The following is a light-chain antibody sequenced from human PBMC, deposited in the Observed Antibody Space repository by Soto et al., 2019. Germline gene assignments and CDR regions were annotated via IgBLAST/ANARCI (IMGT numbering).Light chain of an antibody. J-gene: IGLJ1*01. V-gene: IGLV2-14*01. CDR2: EVG. CDR3: SSYTTSTTLV. CDR1: SSDVGGYNY. Sequence: QSALTQPASVSGSPGQSMTISCTGTSSDVGGYNYVSWYQQHPGRAPKLMIYEVGNRPSGVSNRFSGSKSGNTASLTISGLQIEDEADYYCSSYTTSTTLVFGTGTKVTVL.